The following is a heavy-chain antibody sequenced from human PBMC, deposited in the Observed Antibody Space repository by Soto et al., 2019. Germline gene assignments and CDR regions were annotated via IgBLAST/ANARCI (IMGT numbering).Heavy chain of an antibody. CDR1: GYTFTTYG. CDR3: VRGGILEANRPYYYYGLDV. J-gene: IGHJ6*02. Sequence: VQLVQSGAEVKKPGASVTVSCKAFGYTFTTYGLSWVRQAPGQGLEWMGWVSPYNGNTYYAPRLQGRVIMTTDTSTTTAYMSLRSLRSDDTAIYYCVRGGILEANRPYYYYGLDVWGQGTPVTVSS. D-gene: IGHD1-1*01. V-gene: IGHV1-18*01. CDR2: VSPYNGNT.